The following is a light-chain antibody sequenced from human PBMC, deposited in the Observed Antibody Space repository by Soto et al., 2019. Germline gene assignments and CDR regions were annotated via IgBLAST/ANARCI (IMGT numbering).Light chain of an antibody. CDR3: QQYKSWRSIT. CDR1: QSVSSSY. J-gene: IGKJ5*01. V-gene: IGKV3-15*01. Sequence: EIVLTQSPCTLSLSPGERATLSCRASQSVSSSYLAWYQHKPGQAPRVLIYDTSTRAAGIPARFSGSGSETKFTLTIITLQSEDFALYYCQQYKSWRSITFGQGTRLEIK. CDR2: DTS.